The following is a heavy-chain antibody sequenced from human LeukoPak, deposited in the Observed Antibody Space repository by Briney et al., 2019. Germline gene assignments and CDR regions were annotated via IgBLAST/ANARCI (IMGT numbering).Heavy chain of an antibody. D-gene: IGHD6-6*01. CDR3: ARVGYSSSSD. J-gene: IGHJ4*02. V-gene: IGHV1-2*02. CDR2: INPNSGGT. Sequence: ASVKVSCKASGYTFTGYYMHWVRQAPGQGLAWMGWINPNSGGTNYAQKFQGRVAMTRDTSTSTAYMELSRLRSDDTAVYYCARVGYSSSSDWGQGTLVTVSS. CDR1: GYTFTGYY.